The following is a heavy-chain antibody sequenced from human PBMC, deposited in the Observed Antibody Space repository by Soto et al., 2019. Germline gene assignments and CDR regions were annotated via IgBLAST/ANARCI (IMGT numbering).Heavy chain of an antibody. J-gene: IGHJ4*02. CDR2: IHYSGTT. V-gene: IGHV4-59*01. CDR3: ARDSHTSGLTY. CDR1: GGSISSYY. Sequence: QVQLQESGPGLVKPSETLSLTCTVSGGSISSYYWSWIRQPPGKGLEWIGYIHYSGTTNYNPSLKSRVTISVDTSKNQFSLKLSSVTAADTAVYYCARDSHTSGLTYWGQGTLVSVSS. D-gene: IGHD6-25*01.